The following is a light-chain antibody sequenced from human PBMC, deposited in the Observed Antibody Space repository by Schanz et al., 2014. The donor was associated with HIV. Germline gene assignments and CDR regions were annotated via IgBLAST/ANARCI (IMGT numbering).Light chain of an antibody. CDR2: EGS. V-gene: IGLV2-14*02. Sequence: QSALTQPASVSGSPGQSITISCTGTSSDVGSYNLVSWYQQHPGKAPKLMIYEGSKRPSGVSNRFSGSKSGNTASLTISGLQAEDEADYYCSSHTINTLLVFGGGTKLTVL. J-gene: IGLJ3*02. CDR3: SSHTINTLLV. CDR1: SSDVGSYNL.